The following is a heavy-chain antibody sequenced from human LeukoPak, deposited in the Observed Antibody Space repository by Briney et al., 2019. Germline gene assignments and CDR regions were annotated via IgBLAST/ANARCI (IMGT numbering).Heavy chain of an antibody. Sequence: ASVKVSCKASGGTFISYAISWVRQAPGQGLEWMGGIIPIFGTANYARKFQGRVTITADESTSTAYMELSSLRSEDTAVYYCARSEQWLVIHLDYWGQGTLVTVSS. CDR2: IIPIFGTA. V-gene: IGHV1-69*13. J-gene: IGHJ4*02. CDR3: ARSEQWLVIHLDY. CDR1: GGTFISYA. D-gene: IGHD6-19*01.